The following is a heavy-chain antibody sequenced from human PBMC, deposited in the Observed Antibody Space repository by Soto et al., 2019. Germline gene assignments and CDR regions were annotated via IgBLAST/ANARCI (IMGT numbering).Heavy chain of an antibody. D-gene: IGHD3-3*01. CDR3: ARERDFVTIFGVVIYYYMDV. CDR1: GFTFSSYS. V-gene: IGHV3-21*01. J-gene: IGHJ6*03. Sequence: GGSLRLSCAASGFTFSSYSMNWVRQAPGKGLEWVSSISSSSSYIYYADSVKGRFTISRDNAKNSLYLQMNSLRAEDTAVYYCARERDFVTIFGVVIYYYMDVWGKGTTVTVSS. CDR2: ISSSSSYI.